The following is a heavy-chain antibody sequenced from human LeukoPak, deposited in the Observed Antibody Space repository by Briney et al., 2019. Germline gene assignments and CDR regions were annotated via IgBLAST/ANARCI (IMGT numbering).Heavy chain of an antibody. J-gene: IGHJ4*02. CDR3: AKDRVTMIVVVILDY. CDR2: ISGSGGST. Sequence: GGSLRLSCAASGFTFTTYWMSWVRQAPGKGLEWVSAISGSGGSTYYADSVKGRFTISRDNSKNTLYLQMNSLRAEDTAVYYCAKDRVTMIVVVILDYWGQGTLVTVSS. V-gene: IGHV3-23*01. D-gene: IGHD3-22*01. CDR1: GFTFTTYW.